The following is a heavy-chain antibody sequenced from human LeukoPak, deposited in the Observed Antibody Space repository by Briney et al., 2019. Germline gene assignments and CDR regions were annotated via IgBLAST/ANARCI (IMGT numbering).Heavy chain of an antibody. J-gene: IGHJ3*02. D-gene: IGHD3-22*01. CDR3: ARDPPSDAYYYDSSGYYFAFDI. V-gene: IGHV1-69*05. CDR2: IIPIFGTA. CDR1: GGTFSSYA. Sequence: SVKVSCKASGGTFSSYAISWVRQAPGQGLEWMGRIIPIFGTANCAQKFQGRVTITTDESTSTAYMELSSLRSEDTAVYYCARDPPSDAYYYDSSGYYFAFDIWGQGTMVTVSS.